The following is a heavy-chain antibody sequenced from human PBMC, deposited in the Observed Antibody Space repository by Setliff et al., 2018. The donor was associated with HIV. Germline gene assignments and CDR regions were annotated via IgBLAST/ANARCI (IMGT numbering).Heavy chain of an antibody. CDR2: SYKTENA. J-gene: IGHJ4*02. CDR1: GGSISSHY. CDR3: VRELGRTVDY. D-gene: IGHD2-21*02. V-gene: IGHV4-59*11. Sequence: LSLTCTVSGGSISSHYWGWIRQPPGKGLEWIGYSYKTENANYNPSLRSRVTISVDTSKNQISLKLTSMTAADTAVYYCVRELGRTVDYWGQGALVTVSS.